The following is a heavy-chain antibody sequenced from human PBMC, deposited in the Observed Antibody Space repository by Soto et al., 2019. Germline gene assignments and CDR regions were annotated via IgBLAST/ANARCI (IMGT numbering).Heavy chain of an antibody. Sequence: QVQLQESGPGLVKPSQTLSLTCTVSGGSISSGGYYWSWIRQHPGKGLEWIGYIYYSGSTYYNPSPKCRVTISEDTSKHQFSLKLSSVTAADTAVYYCAREVLGIDAFDIWGQGTMVTVSS. J-gene: IGHJ3*02. CDR2: IYYSGST. CDR3: AREVLGIDAFDI. D-gene: IGHD7-27*01. V-gene: IGHV4-31*03. CDR1: GGSISSGGYY.